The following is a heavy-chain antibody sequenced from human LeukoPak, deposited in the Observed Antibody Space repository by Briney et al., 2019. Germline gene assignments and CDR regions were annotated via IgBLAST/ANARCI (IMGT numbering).Heavy chain of an antibody. CDR2: ISGTGGST. CDR1: GFTFSSYA. D-gene: IGHD6-6*01. J-gene: IGHJ4*02. V-gene: IGHV3-23*01. Sequence: GGSLRLSCAASGFTFSSYAMSWVGQAPGKGLEWVSAISGTGGSTYYADSVKGRFTISRDNSKNTLYLQMNSLRADDTAVYYCAKQKTYSSPYYFDCWGQGTLVTVSS. CDR3: AKQKTYSSPYYFDC.